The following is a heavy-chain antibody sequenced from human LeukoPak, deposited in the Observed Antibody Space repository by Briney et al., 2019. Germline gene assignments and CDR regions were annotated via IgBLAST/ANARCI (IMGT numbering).Heavy chain of an antibody. CDR1: GFTFSSHW. Sequence: PGGSLRLSCAASGFTFSSHWMSWARQAPGKGLEWVAHINQGGSEKYYVDSVKGRFTISRDNAKSSLFLQMNSLRAEDTAVYYCTRGANHYCTGTSCDFWGQGTLVSVSS. J-gene: IGHJ4*02. CDR3: TRGANHYCTGTSCDF. D-gene: IGHD2-2*01. CDR2: INQGGSEK. V-gene: IGHV3-7*05.